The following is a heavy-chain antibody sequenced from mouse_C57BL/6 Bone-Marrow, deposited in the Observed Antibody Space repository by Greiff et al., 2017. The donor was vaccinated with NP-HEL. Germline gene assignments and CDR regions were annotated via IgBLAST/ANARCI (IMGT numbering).Heavy chain of an antibody. V-gene: IGHV1-63*01. CDR3: ARVRRGWFDY. Sequence: QVQLQQSGAELVRPGTSVKMSCKASGYTFTNYWIGWAKQRPGHGLEWIGDIYPGGGYTNYNEKFKGKATLTADKSSRTAYLQFRSLTSEDSAVEYCARVRRGWFDYGGQGTTLTVSS. J-gene: IGHJ2*01. CDR1: GYTFTNYW. CDR2: IYPGGGYT.